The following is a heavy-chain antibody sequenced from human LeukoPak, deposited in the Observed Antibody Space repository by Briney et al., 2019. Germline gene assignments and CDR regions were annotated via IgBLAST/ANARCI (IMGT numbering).Heavy chain of an antibody. CDR1: GYTFTSYY. CDR3: ASHRIPYCYYYMDV. J-gene: IGHJ6*03. CDR2: INPSGGST. Sequence: ASVKLSCKASGYTFTSYYMHWERQAPGQGLEWMGIINPSGGSTSYAQKFQGRVTMTRDMSTSTVYMELSSLRSEDTAVYYCASHRIPYCYYYMDVWGKGTTVTVSS. V-gene: IGHV1-46*01.